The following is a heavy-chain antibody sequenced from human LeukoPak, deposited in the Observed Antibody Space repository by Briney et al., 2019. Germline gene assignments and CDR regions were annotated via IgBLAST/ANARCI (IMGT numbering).Heavy chain of an antibody. CDR2: IYYSGST. D-gene: IGHD3-3*01. Sequence: KPSETLSLTCTVSGGSISSGDYYWSWIRQPPGKGLEWIGYIYYSGSTYYNPSLKSRVTISVDTSKNQFSLKLSSVTAADTAVYYCARERRPTYSLRFLTYGMDVWGQGTTVTDSS. V-gene: IGHV4-30-4*01. J-gene: IGHJ6*02. CDR3: ARERRPTYSLRFLTYGMDV. CDR1: GGSISSGDYY.